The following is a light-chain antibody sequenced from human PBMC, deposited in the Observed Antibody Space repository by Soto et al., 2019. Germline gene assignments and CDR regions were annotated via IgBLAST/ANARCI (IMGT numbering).Light chain of an antibody. CDR2: GAS. CDR1: QNVNNR. J-gene: IGKJ1*01. Sequence: EIVMTQSPAMLSVSPGERATLSCRASQNVNNRLAWYQQKAGQPPRLLIYGASTRATGIPARFSGSGSGTEFTLTISSLQSEDFAVYYCQHFNSWPLLFGQGTKVDXK. V-gene: IGKV3-15*01. CDR3: QHFNSWPLL.